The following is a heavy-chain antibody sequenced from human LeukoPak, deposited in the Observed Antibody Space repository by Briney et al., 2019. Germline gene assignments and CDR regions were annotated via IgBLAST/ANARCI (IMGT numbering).Heavy chain of an antibody. CDR3: AKDGGIAAAED. D-gene: IGHD6-13*01. V-gene: IGHV3-30*18. CDR2: ISYDGSNK. Sequence: PGGSLRLSCAASGFTFSSYGMHWVRQAPGKGLEWVAVISYDGSNKYYADSVKGRFTISRDNSKNTLYLQMNSLRAEDTAVYYCAKDGGIAAAEDWGQGTLVTVSS. CDR1: GFTFSSYG. J-gene: IGHJ4*02.